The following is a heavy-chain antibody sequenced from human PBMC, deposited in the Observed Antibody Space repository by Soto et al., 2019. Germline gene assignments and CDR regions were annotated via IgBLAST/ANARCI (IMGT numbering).Heavy chain of an antibody. J-gene: IGHJ4*02. CDR3: AXEPRPTGYSGKWFDFDY. Sequence: ASVKVSCKTSGYTFTDYYLHWVRQAPGQGLEWMGWVNSKSGGTNYAQKFQGRVSMTRDTSLNTAYMDLNSLSSDDTAVYYCAXEPRPTGYSGKWFDFDYWGLGTLVTVSS. V-gene: IGHV1-2*02. CDR1: GYTFTDYY. D-gene: IGHD1-26*01. CDR2: VNSKSGGT.